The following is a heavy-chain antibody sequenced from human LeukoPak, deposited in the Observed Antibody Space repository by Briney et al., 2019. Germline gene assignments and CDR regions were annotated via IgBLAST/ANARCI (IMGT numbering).Heavy chain of an antibody. CDR1: GFTFSSYS. CDR3: ARRGSSSSGQFDY. Sequence: GGYLRLSCAASGFTFSSYSMNWVRQAPGKGLEWVSSISSSSSYIYYADSVKGRFTISRDNAKNSLYLQMNSLRAEDTAVYYCARRGSSSSGQFDYWGQGTLVTVSS. D-gene: IGHD6-6*01. CDR2: ISSSSSYI. V-gene: IGHV3-21*01. J-gene: IGHJ4*02.